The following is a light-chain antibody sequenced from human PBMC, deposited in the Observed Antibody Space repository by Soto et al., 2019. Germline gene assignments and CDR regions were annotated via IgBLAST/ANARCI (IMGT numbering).Light chain of an antibody. CDR1: RXNIGSNS. Sequence: VLTQPPSASGTPGQRVTISCSGSRXNIGSNSVNWYQQVPGTAPKLLIYRDNQRPPGVPDRFSGSKSGTSASLASSGLQSEDEADYYCSTWDDSLNGWVFGGGTKVTVL. CDR3: STWDDSLNGWV. V-gene: IGLV1-44*01. CDR2: RDN. J-gene: IGLJ3*02.